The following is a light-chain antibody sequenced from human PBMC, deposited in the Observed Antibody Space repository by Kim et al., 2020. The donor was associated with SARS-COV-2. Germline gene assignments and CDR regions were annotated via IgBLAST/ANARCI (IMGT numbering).Light chain of an antibody. CDR1: TGPVTSNQW. CDR3: SLNYAGGRM. Sequence: QAVVTQEPSLTVSPGGTVTLTCGSNTGPVTSNQWPYWVQQKPGQVPRTLIYDTNNKQSWTPARFSGSLFGGKAALTLSGAQPDDEADYYCSLNYAGGRMFGGGTQLTVL. V-gene: IGLV7-46*01. J-gene: IGLJ3*02. CDR2: DTN.